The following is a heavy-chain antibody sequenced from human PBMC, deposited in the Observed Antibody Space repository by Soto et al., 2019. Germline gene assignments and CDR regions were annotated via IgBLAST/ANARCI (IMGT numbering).Heavy chain of an antibody. V-gene: IGHV3-48*01. CDR2: ISSTSTHI. D-gene: IGHD1-26*01. J-gene: IGHJ6*02. CDR1: GFTFNTYS. CDR3: ARDRIVGATNYGMDV. Sequence: EVQVVESGGGLVQPEGSLRLSCTASGFTFNTYSMTWVRQAPGKGLEWVVYISSTSTHIYYADSVKGRFTISRDNARNSLFLQMNSLRAEDTAVYYCARDRIVGATNYGMDVWGRGTTVTVSS.